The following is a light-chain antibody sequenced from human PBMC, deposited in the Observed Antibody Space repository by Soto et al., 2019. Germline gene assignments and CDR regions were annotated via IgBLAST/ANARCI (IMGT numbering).Light chain of an antibody. CDR3: QQYGSSPWT. Sequence: EIVLTQSPGTLSLSPGERATLSCRASQSVSSSYLAWYQQKPGQAPRLLIYDASSRATGIPDRFSGSGSGTDFTLTISRLEPEDFAVYYCQQYGSSPWTFGQGTKMDIK. CDR1: QSVSSSY. J-gene: IGKJ1*01. V-gene: IGKV3-20*01. CDR2: DAS.